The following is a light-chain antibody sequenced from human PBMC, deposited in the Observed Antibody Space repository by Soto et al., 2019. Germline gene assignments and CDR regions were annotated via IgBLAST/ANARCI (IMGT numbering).Light chain of an antibody. CDR2: GVS. J-gene: IGKJ1*01. CDR3: HQFGDSPQT. Sequence: EIVMTQSPGTLSVSPGERATLSCRASQSVSVNLAWYQQKPGQAPRLLIYGVSTRATGIPARFSGSESGTEFTLTISSLQSEDFAVYYCHQFGDSPQTFGQGTTVEV. CDR1: QSVSVN. V-gene: IGKV3-15*01.